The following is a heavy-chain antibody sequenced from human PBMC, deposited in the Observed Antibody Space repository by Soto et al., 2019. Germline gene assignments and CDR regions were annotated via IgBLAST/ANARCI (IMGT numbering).Heavy chain of an antibody. CDR1: GGSIRSSSYY. D-gene: IGHD6-13*01. V-gene: IGHV4-39*01. Sequence: PXETLSPTCILSGGSIRSSSYYWAWIRQPPGKGLEWTGIIYYSGSTYYNPSLKSRVTISVDTSKNQFALKLSSVTAADTAVYYCAIHIIGSGSWYEVDYYSGMDVWGQGATVTVSS. CDR2: IYYSGST. J-gene: IGHJ6*02. CDR3: AIHIIGSGSWYEVDYYSGMDV.